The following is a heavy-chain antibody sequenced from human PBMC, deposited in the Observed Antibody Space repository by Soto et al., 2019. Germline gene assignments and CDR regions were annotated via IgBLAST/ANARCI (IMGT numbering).Heavy chain of an antibody. V-gene: IGHV3-33*01. CDR3: ARGGPGSYPNYYYYGMDV. D-gene: IGHD3-10*01. Sequence: ESGGGVVQPGRSLRLSCAASGFTFSSYGMHWVRQAPGKGLEWVAVIWYDGSNKYYADSVKGRFTISRDNSKNTLYLQMNSLRAEDTAVYYCARGGPGSYPNYYYYGMDVWGQGTTVTVSS. J-gene: IGHJ6*02. CDR2: IWYDGSNK. CDR1: GFTFSSYG.